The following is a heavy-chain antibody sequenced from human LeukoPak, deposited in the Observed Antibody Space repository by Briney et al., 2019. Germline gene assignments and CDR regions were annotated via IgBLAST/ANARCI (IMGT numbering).Heavy chain of an antibody. D-gene: IGHD3-3*01. Sequence: PGGSLRLSCAASGFTFSNYWMTWVRPAPGKGLEWVADIKQDGSEKSYVNSVRGRFTSSRDNAKMSLFLQMNRLRAEDTAVYYCARDNGVVHGVYYMDVWGKGTTVTVS. V-gene: IGHV3-7*01. J-gene: IGHJ6*03. CDR1: GFTFSNYW. CDR3: ARDNGVVHGVYYMDV. CDR2: IKQDGSEK.